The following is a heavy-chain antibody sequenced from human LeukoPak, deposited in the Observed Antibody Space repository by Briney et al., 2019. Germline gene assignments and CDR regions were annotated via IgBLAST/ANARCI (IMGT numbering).Heavy chain of an antibody. CDR3: ARVDPFDY. D-gene: IGHD3-9*01. J-gene: IGHJ4*02. CDR2: ISTTSSTI. V-gene: IGHV3-48*01. Sequence: GGSLRLSCEASGYTFSTYSMNWVRQAPGKGLEWVLFISTTSSTIYYADSVKGRFTISRDNAKNSLYLQMTSLRAEDTAVYYCARVDPFDYWGQGTVVLVSS. CDR1: GYTFSTYS.